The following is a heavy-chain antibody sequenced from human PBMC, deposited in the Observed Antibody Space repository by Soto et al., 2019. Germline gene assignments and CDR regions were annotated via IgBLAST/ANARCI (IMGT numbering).Heavy chain of an antibody. J-gene: IGHJ4*02. CDR2: IYWDDDK. CDR3: AHHPYYGLGSYSFDY. D-gene: IGHD3-10*01. V-gene: IGHV2-5*02. CDR1: GFSLTTSGVG. Sequence: QITLKESGPTLVRPTQTLTLTGTFSGFSLTTSGVGVGWIRQPPGKALEWLAVIYWDDDKRYSSSLKSRLTITKDTSKNQVVLTMTNMDPVDTATYYCAHHPYYGLGSYSFDYWGQGTLVTVSS.